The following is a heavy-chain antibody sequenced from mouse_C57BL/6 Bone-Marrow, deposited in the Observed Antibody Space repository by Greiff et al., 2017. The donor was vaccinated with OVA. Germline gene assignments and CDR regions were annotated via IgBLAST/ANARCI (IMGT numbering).Heavy chain of an antibody. CDR1: GFTFSDYY. CDR3: ARHSGYSFDY. V-gene: IGHV5-12*01. CDR2: ISNGGGST. D-gene: IGHD3-2*02. Sequence: EVHLVESGGGLVQPGGSLKLSCAASGFTFSDYYMYWVRQTPEERLEWVAYISNGGGSTYYPDTVKGRFTISRDNAKNTLYLQMSRLKSEDTAMYYCARHSGYSFDYWGQGTTLTVSS. J-gene: IGHJ2*01.